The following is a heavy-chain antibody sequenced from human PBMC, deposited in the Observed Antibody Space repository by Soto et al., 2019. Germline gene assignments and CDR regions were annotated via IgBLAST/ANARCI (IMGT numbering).Heavy chain of an antibody. J-gene: IGHJ4*02. D-gene: IGHD3-3*01. CDR3: ASLRFLEWLGIDY. CDR1: GGSISSGGYY. V-gene: IGHV4-31*03. CDR2: IYYSGST. Sequence: PSETLSLTCTVSGGSISSGGYYWSWIRQHPGKGLEWIGYIYYSGSTYYNPSLKSRVTISVDMSKNQFSLKLSSVTAADTAVYYCASLRFLEWLGIDYWGQGTLVTVSS.